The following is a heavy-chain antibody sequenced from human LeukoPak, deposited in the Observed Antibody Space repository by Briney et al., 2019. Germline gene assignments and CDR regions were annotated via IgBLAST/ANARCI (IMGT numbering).Heavy chain of an antibody. D-gene: IGHD2-8*01. J-gene: IGHJ4*02. V-gene: IGHV4-39*01. CDR1: AGSISGSSYY. CDR3: AGRAVYYYFDY. Sequence: PSETLSLTCTVSAGSISGSSYYYWRWIREPPGKGLERIGTVYYTGTTYYNPSLKSRVTISVDTSKNQFSLKLISVTAADTAMYYCAGRAVYYYFDYWGPGILVTVSS. CDR2: VYYTGTT.